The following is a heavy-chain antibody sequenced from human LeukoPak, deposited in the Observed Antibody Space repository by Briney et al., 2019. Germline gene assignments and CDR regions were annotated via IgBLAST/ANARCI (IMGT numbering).Heavy chain of an antibody. V-gene: IGHV3-66*01. CDR3: ARVAYSYGHIDY. Sequence: GGSLRLSCAASGFTDSSNYMSWVRQAPGKGLEWVSVIYSGGSTYYADSVKGRFTISRDNSKNTLYLQMNSLRAEDTAVYYCARVAYSYGHIDYWGQGTLVTVSS. CDR2: IYSGGST. J-gene: IGHJ4*02. CDR1: GFTDSSNY. D-gene: IGHD5-18*01.